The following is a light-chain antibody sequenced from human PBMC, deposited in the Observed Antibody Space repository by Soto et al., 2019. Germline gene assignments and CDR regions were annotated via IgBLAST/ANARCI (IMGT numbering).Light chain of an antibody. CDR1: RGFSTY. CDR3: QQAASVPLT. J-gene: IGKJ4*01. Sequence: DIQLTQSPSSVSASVGDRVTITCRASRGFSTYLAWYQQKPGGAPKLLIFGASTLQTGVPSRFSVSGSVTDFTLTISSLQPEDSPTYYCQQAASVPLTFGGGTKVEIK. CDR2: GAS. V-gene: IGKV1-12*01.